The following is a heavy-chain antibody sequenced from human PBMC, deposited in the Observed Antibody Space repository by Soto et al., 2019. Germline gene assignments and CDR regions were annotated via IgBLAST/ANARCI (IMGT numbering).Heavy chain of an antibody. CDR2: IIPIFGTA. J-gene: IGHJ3*02. CDR3: ARYCSGGSCYARDAFDI. Sequence: QVQLVQSGAEVKKPGSSVKVSCKASGGTFSSYAISWVRQAPGQGLEWMGGIIPIFGTANYAQKFQGRVTITADESTSTAYMELSSLRSEDTAVHYCARYCSGGSCYARDAFDIWGQGTMVTVSS. CDR1: GGTFSSYA. V-gene: IGHV1-69*01. D-gene: IGHD2-15*01.